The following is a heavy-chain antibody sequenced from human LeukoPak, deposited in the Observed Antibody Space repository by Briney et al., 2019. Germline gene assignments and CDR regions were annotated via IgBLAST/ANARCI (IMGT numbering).Heavy chain of an antibody. J-gene: IGHJ3*02. CDR3: ARGNYYGSGGDACDI. Sequence: PSETLSLTCAVSGGSISSGGYSWSWSRQPPGKGLEWIGYIYHSGSTYYNPSLKSRVTISVDRSKNQFSLKLSSVTAADTAVYYCARGNYYGSGGDACDIWGQGTMVTVSS. D-gene: IGHD3-10*01. V-gene: IGHV4-30-2*01. CDR1: GGSISSGGYS. CDR2: IYHSGST.